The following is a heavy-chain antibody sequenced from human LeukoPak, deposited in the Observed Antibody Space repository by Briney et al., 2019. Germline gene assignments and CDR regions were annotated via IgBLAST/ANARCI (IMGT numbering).Heavy chain of an antibody. J-gene: IGHJ4*02. Sequence: DSVKGRLTISRDNSKNTVDLLMNSLRAEDTAVYYCAKARLPGPKLGEMLVPSFGYWGQGTLVTVSS. V-gene: IGHV3-30*02. D-gene: IGHD3-10*01. CDR3: AKARLPGPKLGEMLVPSFGY.